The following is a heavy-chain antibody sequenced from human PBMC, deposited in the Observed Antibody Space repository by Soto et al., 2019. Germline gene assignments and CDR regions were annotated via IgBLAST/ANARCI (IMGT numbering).Heavy chain of an antibody. CDR1: GFTFSSYW. Sequence: GGSLRLSCAASGFTFSSYWMHWVRQAPGKGLVWVSRINSDGSSTSYADSVKGRFTISRDNARNTLYLQMNSLRAEDTAVYYCARASRPELGPYPTYYYYYYMDVWGKGTTVTVSS. V-gene: IGHV3-74*01. J-gene: IGHJ6*03. CDR3: ARASRPELGPYPTYYYYYYMDV. D-gene: IGHD7-27*01. CDR2: INSDGSST.